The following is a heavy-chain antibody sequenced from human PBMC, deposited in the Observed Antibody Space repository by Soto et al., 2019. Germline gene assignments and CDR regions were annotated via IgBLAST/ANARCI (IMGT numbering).Heavy chain of an antibody. CDR2: IYWNDDK. V-gene: IGHV2-5*01. CDR3: ARISYYGSGYYFDY. Sequence: SGPTLVNPTQTLTLTCTFSGFSLSTSGVGVGWIRQPPGKALEWLALIYWNDDKRYSPSLKSRLTITKDTSKNQVVLTMTNMDPVDTATYYCARISYYGSGYYFDYWGQGTLVTVSS. CDR1: GFSLSTSGVG. D-gene: IGHD3-10*01. J-gene: IGHJ4*02.